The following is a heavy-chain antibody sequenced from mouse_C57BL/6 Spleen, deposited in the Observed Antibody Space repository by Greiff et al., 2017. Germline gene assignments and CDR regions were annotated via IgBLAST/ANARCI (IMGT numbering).Heavy chain of an antibody. CDR1: GYSITSGYY. CDR3: ARDYPFDY. CDR2: ISYDGSN. V-gene: IGHV3-6*01. J-gene: IGHJ2*01. Sequence: QLQESGPGLVKPSQSLSLTCSVTGYSITSGYYWNWIRQFPGNKLEWMGYISYDGSNNYNPSLKNRISITRDTSKNQFFLKLNSVTTEDTATYYCARDYPFDYWGQGTTLTVSS. D-gene: IGHD5-5*01.